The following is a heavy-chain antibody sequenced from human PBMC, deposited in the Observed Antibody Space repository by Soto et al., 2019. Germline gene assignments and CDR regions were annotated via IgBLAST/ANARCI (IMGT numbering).Heavy chain of an antibody. V-gene: IGHV5-10-1*01. CDR1: GYSFTSYW. J-gene: IGHJ6*02. D-gene: IGHD3-10*01. CDR3: ARQNYYGSGSVYYYYGMDV. Sequence: GESLKISCKGSGYSFTSYWISWVRQMPGKGLEWMGRIDPSDSYTNYSPSFQGHVTISADKSISTAYLQWSSLKASDTAMYYCARQNYYGSGSVYYYYGMDVWGQGTTVTVSS. CDR2: IDPSDSYT.